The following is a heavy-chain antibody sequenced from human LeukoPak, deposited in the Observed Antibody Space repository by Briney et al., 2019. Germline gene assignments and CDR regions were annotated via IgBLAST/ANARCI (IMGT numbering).Heavy chain of an antibody. J-gene: IGHJ6*03. CDR1: GFTFSSYS. V-gene: IGHV3-21*01. CDR3: ARDSPPFCGGDCYAYYYMDV. CDR2: ISSSSSYI. Sequence: GGSLRLSCAASGFTFSSYSMNWVRQAPGKGLEWVSSISSSSSYIYYADSVKGRFTISRDNAKNSLYLQMNSLRAEDAAVYYCARDSPPFCGGDCYAYYYMDVWGKGTTVTVSS. D-gene: IGHD2-21*01.